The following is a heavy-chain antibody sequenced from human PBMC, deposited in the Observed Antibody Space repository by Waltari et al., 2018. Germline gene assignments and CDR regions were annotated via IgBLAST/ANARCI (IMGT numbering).Heavy chain of an antibody. D-gene: IGHD3-16*02. V-gene: IGHV1-46*01. CDR2: INPRGGST. CDR3: ARENGIMITFGGVIVPPPDY. J-gene: IGHJ4*02. CDR1: GYTFTSYY. Sequence: QVQLVQSGAEVKKPGASVKVSCKASGYTFTSYYMHWVRQAPGQGLEWMGIINPRGGSTSYAQKFQGRVTMTRDTSTSTVYMELSSLRSEDTAVYYCARENGIMITFGGVIVPPPDYWGQGTLVTVSS.